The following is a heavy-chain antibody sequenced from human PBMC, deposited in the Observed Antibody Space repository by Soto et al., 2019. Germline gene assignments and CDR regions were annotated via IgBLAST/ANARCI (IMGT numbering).Heavy chain of an antibody. CDR1: GGSIRSNSYS. V-gene: IGHV4-31*03. CDR2: IYYSGST. CDR3: ARSVFP. Sequence: PSETLSLTCSVSGGSIRSNSYSWSWIRQHPGKGLEWIGYIYYSGSTYYNPSLKSRVTISVDTPKNQFSLKLSSVTAADTAVYYCARSVFPWGQGTLVTVSS. J-gene: IGHJ5*02.